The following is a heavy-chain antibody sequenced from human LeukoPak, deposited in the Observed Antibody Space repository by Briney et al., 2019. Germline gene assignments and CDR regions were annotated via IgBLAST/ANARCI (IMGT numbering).Heavy chain of an antibody. J-gene: IGHJ5*02. CDR3: ARESETSRRFYAP. CDR1: GYTFSNYW. Sequence: GESLKISCTGSGYTFSNYWIGWVRQMPGKGLEWMGIIYPGDSDATYSPSFQGQVIFSVDESRTTVYLEWTSLKASDTAMYFCARESETSRRFYAPWDQGTLVTVSS. CDR2: IYPGDSDA. D-gene: IGHD2-2*01. V-gene: IGHV5-51*06.